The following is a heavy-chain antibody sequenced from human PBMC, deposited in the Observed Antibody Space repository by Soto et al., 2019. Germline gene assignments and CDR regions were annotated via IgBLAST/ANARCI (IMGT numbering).Heavy chain of an antibody. D-gene: IGHD6-13*01. J-gene: IGHJ4*02. CDR1: GFTFSSYA. CDR2: ISGSGGST. CDR3: ANLFLRESGGSWSTLHYYFDY. Sequence: EVQLLESGGGLVQPGGSLRLSCTASGFTFSSYAMSWVRQAPGKGLEWVSAISGSGGSTYYADSVKGRFTISRDNSKNTLYLQMNSLRAEDSAIYYCANLFLRESGGSWSTLHYYFDYWGQGTLVTVSS. V-gene: IGHV3-23*01.